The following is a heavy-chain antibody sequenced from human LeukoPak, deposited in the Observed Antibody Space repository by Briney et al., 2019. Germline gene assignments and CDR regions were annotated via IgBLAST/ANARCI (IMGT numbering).Heavy chain of an antibody. J-gene: IGHJ4*02. D-gene: IGHD3-16*01. V-gene: IGHV3-74*01. CDR2: MNSDGSSR. CDR3: ARESTAVGDYYFDY. Sequence: GGSLRLSCAASGFIFSNYWMNWVRQAPGKGLMWVSRMNSDGSSRTYADSVKGRLTISRDNAKNTLYLQMNSLRAEDLAVYYCARESTAVGDYYFDYWGQGILVAVSS. CDR1: GFIFSNYW.